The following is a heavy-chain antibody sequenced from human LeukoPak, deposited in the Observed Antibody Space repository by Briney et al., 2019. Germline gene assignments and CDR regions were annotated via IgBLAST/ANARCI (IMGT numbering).Heavy chain of an antibody. Sequence: PGGSLRLPCVVSGFTFSSFWMHWVRQSPGKGLEWVALILFDGSNEYYADSVKGRFTISRDNSKNTLYLQMNSLRTEDTALYYCARDGTLFGFDPWGQGTLVTVSS. V-gene: IGHV3-33*08. CDR1: GFTFSSFW. CDR3: ARDGTLFGFDP. J-gene: IGHJ5*02. CDR2: ILFDGSNE. D-gene: IGHD3-3*01.